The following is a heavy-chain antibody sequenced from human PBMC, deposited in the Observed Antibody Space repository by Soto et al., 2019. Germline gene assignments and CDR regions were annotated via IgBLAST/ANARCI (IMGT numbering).Heavy chain of an antibody. CDR3: AKGYCSGGSCYLGTMDY. D-gene: IGHD2-15*01. Sequence: PGGSLRLSCAASGFTFDDYAMHWVRQAPGKGLEWVSGISWNSGSIGYADSVKGRFTISRDNAKNSLYLQMNSLRAEDTALYYCAKGYCSGGSCYLGTMDYWGQGTLVTVSS. CDR2: ISWNSGSI. CDR1: GFTFDDYA. V-gene: IGHV3-9*01. J-gene: IGHJ4*02.